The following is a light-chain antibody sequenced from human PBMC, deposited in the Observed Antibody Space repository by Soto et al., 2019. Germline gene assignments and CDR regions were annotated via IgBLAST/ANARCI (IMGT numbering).Light chain of an antibody. V-gene: IGKV3-20*01. CDR1: QSVRSTY. CDR2: GAS. Sequence: EIVLTQSPGTLSLSPGERATLSCRASQSVRSTYLAWYQQKPGQAPRLLIHGASSRATGIPARFSGSGSGTDFTLTISRLEPEDFEVYYCQQYGSALSITFGQGTRLEIK. CDR3: QQYGSALSIT. J-gene: IGKJ5*01.